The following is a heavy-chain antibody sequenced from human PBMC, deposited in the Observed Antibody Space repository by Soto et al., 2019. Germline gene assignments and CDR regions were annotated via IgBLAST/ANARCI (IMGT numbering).Heavy chain of an antibody. D-gene: IGHD2-2*01. CDR3: ARVNYAANWFDP. J-gene: IGHJ5*02. CDR1: GGSISSGGYS. CDR2: IYHTGST. Sequence: SETLSLTCAVSGGSISSGGYSWSWIRQPPGKGLEWSGYIYHTGSTYSNPSLKSRVTISVDRSKNQFSLKLSSVTDSDTAVYYCARVNYAANWFDPWGQGTLVTVSS. V-gene: IGHV4-30-2*01.